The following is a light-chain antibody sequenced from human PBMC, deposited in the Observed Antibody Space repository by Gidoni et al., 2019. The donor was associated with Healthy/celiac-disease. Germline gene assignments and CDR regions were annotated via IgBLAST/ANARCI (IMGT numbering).Light chain of an antibody. Sequence: QSVLTQPPSVSGAPGQRVTISCTGISTNIGAGYDVPWSQQLPGTAPKLPIYGNSNRPSGVPDRFSGSKSGTSASLAITGLQAEDEADYYCQSYDSSLSGVVFGGGTKLTVL. CDR1: STNIGAGYD. J-gene: IGLJ2*01. CDR3: QSYDSSLSGVV. CDR2: GNS. V-gene: IGLV1-40*01.